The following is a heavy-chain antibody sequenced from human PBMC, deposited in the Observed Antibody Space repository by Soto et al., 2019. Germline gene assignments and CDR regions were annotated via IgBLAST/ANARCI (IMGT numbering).Heavy chain of an antibody. CDR3: ASLITYAFDI. Sequence: GGSLRLSCAASGFPFSSYAMSWVRQAPGKGLEWVSAISISGGNTYYADSVKGRFTISRDNSKNTLYLHMNSLRAEDTAIYYCASLITYAFDIWGQGTMVTVSS. D-gene: IGHD3-16*01. J-gene: IGHJ3*02. V-gene: IGHV3-23*01. CDR2: ISISGGNT. CDR1: GFPFSSYA.